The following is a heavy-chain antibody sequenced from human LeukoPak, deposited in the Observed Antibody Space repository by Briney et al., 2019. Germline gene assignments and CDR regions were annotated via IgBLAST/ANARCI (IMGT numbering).Heavy chain of an antibody. CDR1: GHTFTRYY. J-gene: IGHJ3*01. Sequence: ASVKLSCKASGHTFTRYYMHWVRQAPGQGLEWMGWINHNSGGTHYAQKFQGRVTMTRDTSISTAYMELSRLRADDTAVYYCARDIGSSSSLWGQGTMVTVSS. V-gene: IGHV1-2*02. CDR2: INHNSGGT. CDR3: ARDIGSSSSL. D-gene: IGHD6-6*01.